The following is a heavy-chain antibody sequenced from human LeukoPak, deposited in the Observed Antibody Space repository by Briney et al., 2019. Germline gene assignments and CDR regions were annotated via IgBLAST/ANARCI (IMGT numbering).Heavy chain of an antibody. Sequence: SETLSLTCAVYGGSFSGYYWSWIRQPPGKGLEWIGEINHSGSTNYNPSLKSRVTISVDTSKNQFSLKLSSVTAADTAVYYCARDHPYYYDSSGYYYTPGPYGMDVWGQGTTVTVSS. D-gene: IGHD3-22*01. CDR3: ARDHPYYYDSSGYYYTPGPYGMDV. CDR1: GGSFSGYY. J-gene: IGHJ6*02. CDR2: INHSGST. V-gene: IGHV4-34*01.